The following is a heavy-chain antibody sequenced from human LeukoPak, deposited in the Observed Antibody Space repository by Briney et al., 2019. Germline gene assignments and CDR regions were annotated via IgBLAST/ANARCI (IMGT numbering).Heavy chain of an antibody. J-gene: IGHJ4*02. CDR2: VSAYADNT. CDR3: ARDCIGCHGFDC. CDR1: GYTFTSYG. D-gene: IGHD2-15*01. V-gene: IGHV1-18*01. Sequence: GSVKVSCKPSGYTFTSYGITWLRQAPGQGLEWMGWVSAYADNTNYVQKIQGRVTMTTDTSTSTAYMELRSLRPDDTAVYYCARDCIGCHGFDCWGQGTLVTVS.